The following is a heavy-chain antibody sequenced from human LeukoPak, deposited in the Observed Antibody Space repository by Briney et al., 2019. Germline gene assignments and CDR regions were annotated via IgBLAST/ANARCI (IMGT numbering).Heavy chain of an antibody. CDR2: IYSGGST. D-gene: IGHD3-10*01. CDR1: GFTFDDYG. CDR3: ARVGGH. Sequence: GGSLRLSCAASGFTFDDYGMSWVRQAPGKGLESVSIIYSGGSTYYADSVRGRFTISRDNSKNTLYLQMNSLRVEDTAVYYCARVGGHWGQGTLVTVSS. V-gene: IGHV3-53*01. J-gene: IGHJ4*02.